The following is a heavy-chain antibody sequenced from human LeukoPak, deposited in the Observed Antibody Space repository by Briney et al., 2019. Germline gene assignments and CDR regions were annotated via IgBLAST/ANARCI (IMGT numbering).Heavy chain of an antibody. J-gene: IGHJ5*02. CDR2: IYYSGST. CDR1: GGSISSGGYY. V-gene: IGHV4-31*03. Sequence: SETLSLTCTVSGGSISSGGYYWSWIRQHPGKGLEWIGYIYYSGSTYYNPSLKSRVTISVDTSKNQFPLKLSSVTAADTAVYYCAGYGSGSYYRPPLWFDPWGQGTLVTVSS. D-gene: IGHD3-10*01. CDR3: AGYGSGSYYRPPLWFDP.